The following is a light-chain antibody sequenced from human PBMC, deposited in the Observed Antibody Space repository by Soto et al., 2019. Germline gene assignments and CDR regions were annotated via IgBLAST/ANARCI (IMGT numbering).Light chain of an antibody. V-gene: IGLV2-23*01. CDR2: EGS. Sequence: QSVLTQPASVSGSPGQSITISCTGTSSDIGNYNLVSWYQQHPGKAPKLMIYEGSKRPSGVSNRFSGSKSGNTASLTISGLQAEEEADYYCCSYAGSSTYVVFGGGTKVTVL. J-gene: IGLJ2*01. CDR3: CSYAGSSTYVV. CDR1: SSDIGNYNL.